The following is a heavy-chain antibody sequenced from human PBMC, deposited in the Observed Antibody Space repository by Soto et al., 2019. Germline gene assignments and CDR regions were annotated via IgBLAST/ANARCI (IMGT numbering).Heavy chain of an antibody. CDR2: IIPIFGTA. Sequence: SVKVSCKASGGTFSSYAISWGRQAPGQGLEWMGGIIPIFGTANYAQKFQGRVTITADESTSTAYMELSRLRSEDTAVYYFARVRITIFGVVVSYYSGMAVWGQGTTVTVPS. D-gene: IGHD3-3*01. CDR3: ARVRITIFGVVVSYYSGMAV. V-gene: IGHV1-69*13. CDR1: GGTFSSYA. J-gene: IGHJ6*02.